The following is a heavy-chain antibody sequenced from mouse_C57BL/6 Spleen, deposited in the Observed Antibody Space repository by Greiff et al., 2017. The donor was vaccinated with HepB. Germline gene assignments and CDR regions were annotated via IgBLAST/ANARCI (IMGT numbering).Heavy chain of an antibody. CDR1: GYAFSSSW. CDR3: ARSDYYGSSYLAY. CDR2: IYPGDGDT. J-gene: IGHJ3*01. V-gene: IGHV1-82*01. Sequence: QVQLQQSGPELVKPGASVKISCKASGYAFSSSWMNWVKQRPGKGLEWIGRIYPGDGDTNYNGKFKGKATLTADKSSSTAYMQLSSLTSEDSAVYVCARSDYYGSSYLAYWGQGTLVTVSA. D-gene: IGHD1-1*01.